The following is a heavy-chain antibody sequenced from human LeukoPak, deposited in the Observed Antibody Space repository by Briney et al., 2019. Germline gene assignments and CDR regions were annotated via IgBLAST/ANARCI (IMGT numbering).Heavy chain of an antibody. CDR1: GYTFISYA. CDR3: ARDRRPSGYDF. D-gene: IGHD5-12*01. CDR2: INTNTGNP. V-gene: IGHV7-4-1*02. J-gene: IGHJ4*02. Sequence: ASVKVSCKASGYTFISYAMSWVRQAPGQGPEWMGWINTNTGNPTYAQGFTGRFVFSLDTSVSTAYLQISSLKAEDTAVYYCARDRRPSGYDFWGQGTLVTVSS.